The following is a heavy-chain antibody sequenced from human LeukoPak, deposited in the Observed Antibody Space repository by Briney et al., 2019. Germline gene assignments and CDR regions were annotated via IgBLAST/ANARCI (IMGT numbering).Heavy chain of an antibody. J-gene: IGHJ4*02. V-gene: IGHV4-39*01. CDR1: GGSISSSSYC. CDR3: ARRRGSGWNPIDY. Sequence: PSETLSLTCTVSGGSISSSSYCSGWIRQPPGKGLEWIGSIDYSGSTYYNPSLKSRVTISVDTSKNQFSLKLSSVTAADTAVYYCARRRGSGWNPIDYWGQGTLVTVSS. CDR2: IDYSGST. D-gene: IGHD6-19*01.